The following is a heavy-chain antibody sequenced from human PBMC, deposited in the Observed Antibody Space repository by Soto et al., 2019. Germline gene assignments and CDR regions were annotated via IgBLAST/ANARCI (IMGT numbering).Heavy chain of an antibody. CDR1: GFTFSSYA. Sequence: GGSLKLSFAASGFTFSSYAMHWVRQAPGKGLEWVAVISYDGSNKYYADSVKGRFTISRDNSKNTLYLQMNSLRAEDTAVYYCARALYYYGSGPVGDFDYWGQGT. J-gene: IGHJ4*02. CDR3: ARALYYYGSGPVGDFDY. D-gene: IGHD3-10*01. V-gene: IGHV3-30-3*01. CDR2: ISYDGSNK.